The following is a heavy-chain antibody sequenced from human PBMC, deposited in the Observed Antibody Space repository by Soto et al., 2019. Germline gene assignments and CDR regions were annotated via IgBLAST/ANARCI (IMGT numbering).Heavy chain of an antibody. CDR1: GFPFSSYG. D-gene: IGHD2-2*01. CDR3: AKDLGYCSSTSCYDAFDI. Sequence: GGSLRLSCAASGFPFSSYGMHWVRQAPGKGLEWVAVISYDGSNKYYADSVKGRFTISRDNSKNTLYLQMNSLRAEDTAVYYCAKDLGYCSSTSCYDAFDIWGQGTMVTVSS. V-gene: IGHV3-30*18. CDR2: ISYDGSNK. J-gene: IGHJ3*02.